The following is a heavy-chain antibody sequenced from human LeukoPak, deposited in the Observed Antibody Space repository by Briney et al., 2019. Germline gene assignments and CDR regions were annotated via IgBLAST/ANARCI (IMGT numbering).Heavy chain of an antibody. CDR2: IYSGGGT. Sequence: GGSLRLSCAASGFTVSSKYMSWVRQAPGKGLEWVSLIYSGGGTYYADSVKGRFTISRDNSKNTLYLQMNSLRAEDTAVYYCAREEAYSSGYYFDYWGLGTLVTVSS. CDR1: GFTVSSKY. V-gene: IGHV3-66*01. J-gene: IGHJ4*02. D-gene: IGHD5-18*01. CDR3: AREEAYSSGYYFDY.